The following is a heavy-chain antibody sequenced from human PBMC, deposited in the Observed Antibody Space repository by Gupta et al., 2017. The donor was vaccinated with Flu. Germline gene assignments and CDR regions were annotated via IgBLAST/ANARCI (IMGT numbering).Heavy chain of an antibody. D-gene: IGHD1-7*01. CDR2: ISYDGSTQ. J-gene: IGHJ4*02. V-gene: IGHV3-30*18. CDR3: EKGGLHNWNYDGDD. Sequence: GRSLRLSCAASGFTFSSSRMHWVRQAPGKGLEWVAVISYDGSTQWFVDSVRGRFTISRDNSKNTLDLRMNSLRPEDTAVYYCEKGGLHNWNYDGDDGGKGTLVTVSS. CDR1: GFTFSSSR.